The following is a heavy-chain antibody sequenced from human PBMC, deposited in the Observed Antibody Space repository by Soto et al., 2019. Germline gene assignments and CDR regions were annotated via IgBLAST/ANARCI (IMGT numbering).Heavy chain of an antibody. CDR2: ISGSGGST. J-gene: IGHJ4*02. Sequence: EVQLLESGGGLVQPGGSLRLSCAASGFTFSSYAMSWVRQAPGKGLEWVSAISGSGGSTYYADSVKGRFTISRDNSKNTLYLQMNSLRAEDTAVYYCAKQVMGRIVVVVAATYFDYWGQGTLVTVSS. D-gene: IGHD2-15*01. CDR1: GFTFSSYA. V-gene: IGHV3-23*01. CDR3: AKQVMGRIVVVVAATYFDY.